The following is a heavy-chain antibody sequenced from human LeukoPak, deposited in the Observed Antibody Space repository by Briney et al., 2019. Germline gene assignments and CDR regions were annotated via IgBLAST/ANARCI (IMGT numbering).Heavy chain of an antibody. CDR3: ARLNRRYCSGGSCYSYYFDY. CDR1: GGSFSGYY. Sequence: PSETLSLTCAVSGGSFSGYYWSWIRQPPGKGLEWIGEINHSGSTNYNPSLKSRVTISVDTSKNQFSLTLSSVTAADTAVYYCARLNRRYCSGGSCYSYYFDYWGQGTLVTVSS. CDR2: INHSGST. J-gene: IGHJ4*02. V-gene: IGHV4-34*01. D-gene: IGHD2-15*01.